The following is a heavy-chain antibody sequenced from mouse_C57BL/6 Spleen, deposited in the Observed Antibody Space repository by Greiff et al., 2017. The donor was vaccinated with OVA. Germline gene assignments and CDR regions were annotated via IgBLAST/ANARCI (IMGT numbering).Heavy chain of an antibody. CDR2: ISSGGSYT. V-gene: IGHV5-6*01. D-gene: IGHD2-4*01. CDR1: GFTFSSYG. Sequence: EVMLVESGGDLVKPGGSLKLSCAASGFTFSSYGMSWVRQTPDKRLEWVATISSGGSYTYYPDSVKGRFTISRDNAKNTLYLQMSSLKSEDTAMYYCARERGLRRGFDYWGQGTTLTVSS. CDR3: ARERGLRRGFDY. J-gene: IGHJ2*01.